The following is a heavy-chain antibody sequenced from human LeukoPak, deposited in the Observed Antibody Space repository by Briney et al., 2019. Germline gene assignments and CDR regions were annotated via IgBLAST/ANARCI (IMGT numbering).Heavy chain of an antibody. Sequence: ASGKVCCKAAGYTFTSYALNWVRQAPGQGNERMCWINTITGNTTYAQGFTGRFVFSLDTSVSTAYLQISSLKAEDTAVYYCAREKAVGDAFDIWGQGTMVIVSS. CDR3: AREKAVGDAFDI. D-gene: IGHD4-23*01. CDR2: INTITGNT. V-gene: IGHV7-4-1*02. J-gene: IGHJ3*02. CDR1: GYTFTSYA.